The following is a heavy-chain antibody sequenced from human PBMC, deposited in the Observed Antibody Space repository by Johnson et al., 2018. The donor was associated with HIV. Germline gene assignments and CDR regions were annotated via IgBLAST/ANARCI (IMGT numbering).Heavy chain of an antibody. CDR1: GFTFSSYT. CDR2: ISSNGGST. Sequence: MQLVESGGGLVQPGGSLRLSCVASGFTFSSYTLHWVRQAPGKGLEYVSAISSNGGSTYYANSVKGRFTISRDNSKNTLYLQMGNLRADDMAVYYCAREETTAPAAFDIWGQGAMVTVSS. CDR3: AREETTAPAAFDI. D-gene: IGHD4-17*01. J-gene: IGHJ3*02. V-gene: IGHV3-64*01.